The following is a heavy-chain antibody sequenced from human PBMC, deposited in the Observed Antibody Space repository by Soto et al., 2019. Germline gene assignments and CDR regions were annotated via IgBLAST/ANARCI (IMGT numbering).Heavy chain of an antibody. CDR1: GFSVSNNY. V-gene: IGHV3-53*01. CDR3: ARFYYDSSGYLPSPYYYYYGMDV. D-gene: IGHD3-22*01. Sequence: GGSLRLSCAVSGFSVSNNYMSWVRQAPGEGLEWVSVIYSDGTTYYTDSVKGRFIISRDNSKNTLYLQMNSLRAEDTAVYYCARFYYDSSGYLPSPYYYYYGMDVWGQGTTVTVSS. J-gene: IGHJ6*02. CDR2: IYSDGTT.